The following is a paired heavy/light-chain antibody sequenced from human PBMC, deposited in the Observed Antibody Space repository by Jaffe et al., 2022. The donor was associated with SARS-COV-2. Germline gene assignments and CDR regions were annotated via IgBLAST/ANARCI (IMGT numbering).Heavy chain of an antibody. CDR1: GFTFSDHY. Sequence: EVQLVESGGGLVQPGGSLRLSCAASGFTFSDHYMDWVRQAPGKGLEWVGRIKNKANSYTTEYAASVKGRFTISRDDSQNSLYLQMNSLKTEDTAFYYCARVALGAARRGFDYWGQGTLVTVSS. V-gene: IGHV3-72*01. CDR3: ARVALGAARRGFDY. D-gene: IGHD6-6*01. CDR2: IKNKANSYTT. J-gene: IGHJ4*02.
Light chain of an antibody. J-gene: IGKJ2*01. V-gene: IGKV3-20*01. CDR1: QSVSNNY. CDR2: GAS. CDR3: QQYVNSPPYT. Sequence: EIVLTQSPGTLSLSPGEKATLSCRASQSVSNNYLAWYQQKPGQAPRFLIYGASIRATGIPDRFSGSGSGTDFTLTISRLEPEDFAVYYCQQYVNSPPYTFGQGTKLEIK.